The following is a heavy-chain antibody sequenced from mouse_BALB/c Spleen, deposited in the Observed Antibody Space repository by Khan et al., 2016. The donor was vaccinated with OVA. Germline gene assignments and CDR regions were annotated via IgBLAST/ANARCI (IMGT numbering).Heavy chain of an antibody. CDR1: GYSITSGYG. CDR2: ISYSGST. J-gene: IGHJ2*01. Sequence: EVQLQESGPGLVKPSQSLSLTCTVTGYSITSGYGWNWIRQFPGNKLEWMGYISYSGSTNDNPSLKRRISITRDTSKNQFFLQLNSVTTEDTATYYCARTARIKYWGQGTTLTVSS. CDR3: ARTARIKY. D-gene: IGHD1-2*01. V-gene: IGHV3-2*02.